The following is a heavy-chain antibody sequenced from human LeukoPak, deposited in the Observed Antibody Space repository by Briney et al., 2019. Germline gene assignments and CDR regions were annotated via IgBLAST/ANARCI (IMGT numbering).Heavy chain of an antibody. Sequence: AASVKVSCKASGYTFTGYYMHRVRQAPGQGLEWMGWINPNSGGTNYAQKFQGWVTMTRDTSISTAYMELSRLRSDDTAVYYCARDHVGPQQNSGYDLRYYYYGMDVWGQGTTVTVSS. J-gene: IGHJ6*02. CDR3: ARDHVGPQQNSGYDLRYYYYGMDV. V-gene: IGHV1-2*04. CDR2: INPNSGGT. CDR1: GYTFTGYY. D-gene: IGHD5-12*01.